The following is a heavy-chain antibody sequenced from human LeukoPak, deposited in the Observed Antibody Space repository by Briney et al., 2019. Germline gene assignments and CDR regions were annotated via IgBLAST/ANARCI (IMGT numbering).Heavy chain of an antibody. CDR3: ARLIVVVPAAMVHRYFDY. J-gene: IGHJ4*02. V-gene: IGHV4-39*01. Sequence: SETLSLTCTVSGGSISSSSYYWGWIRQPPGKGLEWIGSIYYSGSTYYNPSLKSRVTISVDTSKNQFSLKLSSVTAADTAVYYCARLIVVVPAAMVHRYFDYWGQGTLVTVSS. CDR1: GGSISSSSYY. CDR2: IYYSGST. D-gene: IGHD2-2*01.